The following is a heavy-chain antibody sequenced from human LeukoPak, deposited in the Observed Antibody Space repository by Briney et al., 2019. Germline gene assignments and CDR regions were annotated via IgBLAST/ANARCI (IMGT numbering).Heavy chain of an antibody. D-gene: IGHD1-20*01. J-gene: IGHJ5*02. CDR3: AKAPSITGTTP. CDR2: ISGSGGST. Sequence: PGGSLRLSCAASGFTFSSYAMSWVRQAPGEGLEWVSAISGSGGSTYYADSVRGRFTISRDNSKNTLYLQMNSLRAEDTAVYYCAKAPSITGTTPWGQGTLVTVSS. V-gene: IGHV3-23*01. CDR1: GFTFSSYA.